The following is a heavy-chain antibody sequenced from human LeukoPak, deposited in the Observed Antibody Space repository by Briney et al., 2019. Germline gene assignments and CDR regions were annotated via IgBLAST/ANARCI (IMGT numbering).Heavy chain of an antibody. CDR2: IYYSGST. CDR1: GGSISSSSYY. Sequence: PSETLSLTCTVSGGSISSSSYYWGWIRQPPGKGLEWIGRIYYSGSTYYNPSLKSRVTISVDTSKNQFSLKLSSVTAADTAVYYCYALPYYYYMDVWGKGTTVTVSS. CDR3: YALPYYYYMDV. J-gene: IGHJ6*03. V-gene: IGHV4-39*01. D-gene: IGHD2-2*01.